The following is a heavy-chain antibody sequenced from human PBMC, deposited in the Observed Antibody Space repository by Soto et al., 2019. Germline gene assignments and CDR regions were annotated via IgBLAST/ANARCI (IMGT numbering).Heavy chain of an antibody. Sequence: GGSLRLSCAASGFTFSSYAMSWVRQAPGKGLEWVSAISGSGGSTYYADSVKGRFTISRDNSKNTLYLQMNSLRAEDTAVYYCATGRVNTVTAWDYWGQGTLVTVSS. V-gene: IGHV3-23*01. CDR2: ISGSGGST. D-gene: IGHD4-17*01. J-gene: IGHJ4*02. CDR1: GFTFSSYA. CDR3: ATGRVNTVTAWDY.